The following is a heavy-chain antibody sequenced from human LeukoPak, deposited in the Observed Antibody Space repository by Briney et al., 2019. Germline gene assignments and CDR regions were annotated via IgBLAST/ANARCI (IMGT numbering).Heavy chain of an antibody. CDR1: GGSFSGYY. Sequence: SGTLSLTCAVYGGSFSGYYWSWIRQPPGKGLEWIGEINHSGSTNYNPSLKSRVTISVDTSKNQFFLKLSSVTAADTAVYYCARGANFYYYGMDVWGQGTTVTVSS. D-gene: IGHD2-15*01. V-gene: IGHV4-34*01. CDR2: INHSGST. CDR3: ARGANFYYYGMDV. J-gene: IGHJ6*02.